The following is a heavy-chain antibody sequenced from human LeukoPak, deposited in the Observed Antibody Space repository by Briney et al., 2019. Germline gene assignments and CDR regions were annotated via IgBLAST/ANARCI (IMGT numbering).Heavy chain of an antibody. Sequence: SETLSLTCTVSGGSISSYYWSWIRQPPGKGLEWIGSIYYSGSTNYNPSLKSRVTISVDTSKNQFSLKLSSVTAADTAVYYCARIFRKLDYWGQGTLVTVSS. V-gene: IGHV4-59*12. CDR3: ARIFRKLDY. CDR1: GGSISSYY. CDR2: IYYSGST. J-gene: IGHJ4*02.